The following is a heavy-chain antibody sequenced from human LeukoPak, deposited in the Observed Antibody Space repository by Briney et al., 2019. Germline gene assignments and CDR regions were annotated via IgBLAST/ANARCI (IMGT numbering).Heavy chain of an antibody. CDR1: GYTFTSYS. J-gene: IGHJ4*02. Sequence: GASVKVSCKASGYTFTSYSISWVRQAPGQGLEWMGRISAYNGNTNYAQKLQGRVTMTTDTSTSTAYMELRSLRSDDTAVYYCARVYYYDSSGFIADYWGQGTLVTVSS. D-gene: IGHD3-22*01. CDR3: ARVYYYDSSGFIADY. V-gene: IGHV1-18*01. CDR2: ISAYNGNT.